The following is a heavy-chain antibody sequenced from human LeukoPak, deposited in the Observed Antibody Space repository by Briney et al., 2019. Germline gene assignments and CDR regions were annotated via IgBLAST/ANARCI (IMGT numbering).Heavy chain of an antibody. Sequence: GGSLTLSCAASGFTFSSYAMSWVRQAPGKGLEWVSAISGSGGSTYYADSVKGRFTISRDNSKNTLYLQMNSLRAEDTAVYYCAKDEYSSTPMSLWGYWGQGTLVTVSS. J-gene: IGHJ4*02. CDR3: AKDEYSSTPMSLWGY. CDR2: ISGSGGST. V-gene: IGHV3-23*01. D-gene: IGHD6-6*01. CDR1: GFTFSSYA.